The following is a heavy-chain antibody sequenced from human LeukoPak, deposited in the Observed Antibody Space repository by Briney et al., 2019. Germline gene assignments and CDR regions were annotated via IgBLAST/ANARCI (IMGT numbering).Heavy chain of an antibody. D-gene: IGHD5-18*01. Sequence: PGGSLRLSCVASGFPFSTYAMHWVRRAPGKGLEYVSGISSNGTNTNYADSVEGRFTISRDNSKNTLYLRMGSLRPEDMAVYYCARVSGYSYGQWGQGTLVTVSS. CDR3: ARVSGYSYGQ. J-gene: IGHJ4*02. V-gene: IGHV3-64*02. CDR2: ISSNGTNT. CDR1: GFPFSTYA.